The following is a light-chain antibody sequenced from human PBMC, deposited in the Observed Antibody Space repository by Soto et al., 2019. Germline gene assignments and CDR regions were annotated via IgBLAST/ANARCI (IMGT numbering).Light chain of an antibody. CDR3: QVWDSDGDVVV. Sequence: QSALTQPASVSGSPGQSITISCTGTSSDVGGYNYVSWYQQHPGKAPKLMIYEVSNRPSGVSNRFSGSKSGNTASLTITRVEAGHEADYYCQVWDSDGDVVVFGGGTKLTVL. CDR2: EVS. V-gene: IGLV2-14*01. J-gene: IGLJ2*01. CDR1: SSDVGGYNY.